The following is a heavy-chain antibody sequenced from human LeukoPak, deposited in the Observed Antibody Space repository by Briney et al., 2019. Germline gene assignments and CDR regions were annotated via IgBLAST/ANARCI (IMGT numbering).Heavy chain of an antibody. D-gene: IGHD4-17*01. J-gene: IGHJ6*02. CDR1: GYRFTSYW. Sequence: GESLKISCKGSGYRFTSYWIGWVRQMPGKGLEWMGIIYPDDSDTKYSPSFQGQVTISVDKSITTAYLQWSSLKASDTAIYYCARHNYGDLVKHYYYYGMDVWGQGTTVTVS. CDR2: IYPDDSDT. CDR3: ARHNYGDLVKHYYYYGMDV. V-gene: IGHV5-51*01.